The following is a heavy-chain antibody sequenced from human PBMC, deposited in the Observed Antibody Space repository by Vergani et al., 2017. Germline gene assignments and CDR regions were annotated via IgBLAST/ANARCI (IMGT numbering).Heavy chain of an antibody. CDR1: GFTFSSYG. D-gene: IGHD5-24*01. CDR2: IWYDGSNK. J-gene: IGHJ4*02. CDR3: AREDGYNYGTDY. V-gene: IGHV3-33*01. Sequence: QVQLVGSGGGVVQPGRSLRLSCAASGFTFSSYGMHWVRQAPGKGLEWVAVIWYDGSNKYYADSVKGRFTISRDNSKNTLYLQMNSLRAEDTAVYYCAREDGYNYGTDYWGQGTLVTVSS.